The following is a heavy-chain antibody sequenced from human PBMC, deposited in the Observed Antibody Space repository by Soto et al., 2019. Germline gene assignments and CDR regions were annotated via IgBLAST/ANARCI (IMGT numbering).Heavy chain of an antibody. CDR2: INPSGGST. D-gene: IGHD5-12*01. CDR1: GSTFTSYY. J-gene: IGHJ4*02. V-gene: IGHV1-46*03. CDR3: ARAPYSGYESYFDY. Sequence: PSLKVACNTAGSTFTSYYMHCVRHTPGQGLEWMGIINPSGGSTSYAQKFQGRVTMTRDTSTSTVYMELSSLRSEDTAVYYCARAPYSGYESYFDYWGQGTLVTVSS.